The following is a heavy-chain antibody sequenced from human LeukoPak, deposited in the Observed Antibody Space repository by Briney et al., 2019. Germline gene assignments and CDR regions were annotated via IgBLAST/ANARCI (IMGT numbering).Heavy chain of an antibody. D-gene: IGHD6-13*01. Sequence: PSDTLSLTCTVSIDSINIYHGIGLRQPPGKGLEGGVYIYYSGCTNYSPSLKSRLTISVDTSKNKFSLKLSSVTAADTAVYYCARHIYSSWDRAFDIWGQGTMVTVSS. CDR3: ARHIYSSWDRAFDI. CDR2: IYYSGCT. V-gene: IGHV4-59*08. J-gene: IGHJ3*02. CDR1: IDSINIYH.